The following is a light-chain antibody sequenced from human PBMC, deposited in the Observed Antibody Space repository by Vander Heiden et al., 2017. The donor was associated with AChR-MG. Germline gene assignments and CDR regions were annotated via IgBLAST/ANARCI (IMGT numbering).Light chain of an antibody. CDR1: ISDVGGHDS. CDR3: CAYTDNDSYV. V-gene: IGLV2-14*01. CDR2: DVS. Sequence: QSALTQPASVSGSPGQSITISCTGTISDVGGHDSVSWYQQRPGKAPRLMIYDVSNRPSGVSNRFSGSKSDNTASLTISGLQAEDEAEYFCCAYTDNDSYVFGPATQVTVL. J-gene: IGLJ1*01.